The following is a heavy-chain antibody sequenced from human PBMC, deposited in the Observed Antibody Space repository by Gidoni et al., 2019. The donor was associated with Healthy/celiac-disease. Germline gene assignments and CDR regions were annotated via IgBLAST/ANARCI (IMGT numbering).Heavy chain of an antibody. V-gene: IGHV3-21*01. Sequence: EVQLVESGGGLVKPGGSLRLSCAASGVNSSSDSMNWFRQAPGTGLEWFSSISSSSIYIYYAASVKRRFTISSDNAKNSLYLQMNSLRAEDTAVSYCARAESSSSYYSYYMDVWGKGTTVTVSS. CDR2: ISSSSIYI. D-gene: IGHD6-6*01. J-gene: IGHJ6*03. CDR1: GVNSSSDS. CDR3: ARAESSSSYYSYYMDV.